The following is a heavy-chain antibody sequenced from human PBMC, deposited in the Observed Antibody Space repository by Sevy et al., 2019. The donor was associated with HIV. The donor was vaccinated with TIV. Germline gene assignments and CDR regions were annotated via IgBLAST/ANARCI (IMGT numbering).Heavy chain of an antibody. J-gene: IGHJ5*02. CDR3: ARARQGLGELWQLSWFGP. V-gene: IGHV4-59*01. CDR1: GGSISGYS. CDR2: IYDSGIT. Sequence: SETLSLTCTVSGGSISGYSWNWIRQSPGKGLEWIGFIYDSGITNYNPSLKSRVTFSLDTSKNQFSRRLRAVTAADTAVDYCARARQGLGELWQLSWFGPWGQGTLVTVAS. D-gene: IGHD3-10*01.